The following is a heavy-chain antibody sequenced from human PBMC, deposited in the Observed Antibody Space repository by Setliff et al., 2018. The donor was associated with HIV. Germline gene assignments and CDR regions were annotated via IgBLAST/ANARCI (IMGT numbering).Heavy chain of an antibody. Sequence: PSETLSLTCPVSGGSISSFFWSWIRQRPGKGLEWIGHISYSGSTNYNPSLKSRVTISVATSKNRFSLKLSSVTAADTAVYYCARGARALGGDAFDIWGQGTMVTVSS. CDR2: ISYSGST. CDR3: ARGARALGGDAFDI. J-gene: IGHJ3*02. D-gene: IGHD1-26*01. V-gene: IGHV4-59*12. CDR1: GGSISSFF.